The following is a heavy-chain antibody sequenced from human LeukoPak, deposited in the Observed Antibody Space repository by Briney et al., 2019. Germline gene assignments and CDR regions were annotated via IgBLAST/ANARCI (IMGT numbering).Heavy chain of an antibody. J-gene: IGHJ3*02. Sequence: ASVKVSCKASGGTFSSYAISWVRQAPGQGLEWVGGIIPIFGTANYAQKFQGRVTITTDESTSTAYMELSSLRSEDTAVYYCAGNHRSLWFGEFSDAFDIWGQGTRVTVSS. CDR2: IIPIFGTA. V-gene: IGHV1-69*05. CDR1: GGTFSSYA. CDR3: AGNHRSLWFGEFSDAFDI. D-gene: IGHD3-10*01.